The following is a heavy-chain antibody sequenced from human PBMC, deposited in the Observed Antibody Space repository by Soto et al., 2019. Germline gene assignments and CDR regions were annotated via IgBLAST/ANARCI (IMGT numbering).Heavy chain of an antibody. Sequence: PSETLSLTCAVYGGSFSGYYWSWIRQPPGKGLEWIGEINHSGSTNYNPSLKSRVTISVDTSKNQFSLKLSSVTAADTAVYYCARDPSSSSRWFDPWGQGTLVTV. J-gene: IGHJ5*02. D-gene: IGHD6-6*01. V-gene: IGHV4-34*01. CDR1: GGSFSGYY. CDR3: ARDPSSSSRWFDP. CDR2: INHSGST.